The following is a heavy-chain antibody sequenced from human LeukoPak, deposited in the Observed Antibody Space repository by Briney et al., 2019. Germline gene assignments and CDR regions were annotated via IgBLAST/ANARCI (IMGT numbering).Heavy chain of an antibody. CDR2: INHSGST. Sequence: SETLSLTCAVYGGSFSGYYWSWIRQPPGKGLEWIGEINHSGSTNYNPSLKSRVTISVDTSKNQFSLKLSSVTAADTAVYYCARGPYQRQQLVLGFRGYNWFDPWGQGTLVTVSS. CDR1: GGSFSGYY. D-gene: IGHD6-13*01. J-gene: IGHJ5*02. V-gene: IGHV4-34*01. CDR3: ARGPYQRQQLVLGFRGYNWFDP.